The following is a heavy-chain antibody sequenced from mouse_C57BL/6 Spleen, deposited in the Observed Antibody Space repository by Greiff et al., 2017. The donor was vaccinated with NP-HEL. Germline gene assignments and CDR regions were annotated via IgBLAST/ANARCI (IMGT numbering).Heavy chain of an antibody. CDR2: IRLKSDNYAT. CDR3: TAGPWFAY. Sequence: EVNLVESGGGLVQPGGSMKLSCVASGFTFSNYWMNWVRQSPEKGLEWVAQIRLKSDNYATHYAESVKGRFTISRDDSKSSVYLQMNNLRAEDTGIYYCTAGPWFAYWGQGTLVTVSA. D-gene: IGHD4-1*01. J-gene: IGHJ3*01. V-gene: IGHV6-3*01. CDR1: GFTFSNYW.